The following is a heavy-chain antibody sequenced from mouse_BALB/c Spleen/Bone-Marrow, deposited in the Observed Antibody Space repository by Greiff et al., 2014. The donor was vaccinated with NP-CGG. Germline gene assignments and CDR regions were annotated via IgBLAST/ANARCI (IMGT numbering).Heavy chain of an antibody. CDR2: ISSDSSTI. CDR3: TRSGTLGAMDY. D-gene: IGHD3-3*01. V-gene: IGHV5-17*02. Sequence: VQLKESGGGLVQPGGSRKLSCAASGFTFSSFGMHWVRQAPEKGLEWVAYISSDSSTIYYADTMKGRFTISRDNPKNTLFLQMTSLRSEDTAMYYCTRSGTLGAMDYWGQGTSVTVSS. CDR1: GFTFSSFG. J-gene: IGHJ4*01.